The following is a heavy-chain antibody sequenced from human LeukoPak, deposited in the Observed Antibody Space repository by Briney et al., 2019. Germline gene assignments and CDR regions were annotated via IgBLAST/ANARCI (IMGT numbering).Heavy chain of an antibody. Sequence: GGSLRLSCAASGFIFSTHSMNWVRQAPGKGLEWVSGISHRNNYVYYAESVKGRFTISRDNAKNSLYLQMNSLRAEDTAVYYCARDRYTYYDYVWGSYPEWGQGTLVTVSS. CDR3: ARDRYTYYDYVWGSYPE. CDR1: GFIFSTHS. D-gene: IGHD3-16*02. V-gene: IGHV3-21*01. J-gene: IGHJ4*02. CDR2: ISHRNNYV.